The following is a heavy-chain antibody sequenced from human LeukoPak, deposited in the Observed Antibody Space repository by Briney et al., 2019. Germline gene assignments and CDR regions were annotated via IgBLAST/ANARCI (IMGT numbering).Heavy chain of an antibody. CDR1: GGSISSYY. CDR3: ARDRDDSSGYKVFDY. Sequence: SETLSLTCTVSGGSISSYYWSWIRQPAGKGLEWIGRIYTSGSTNYNPSLKSRVTMSVDTSKNQFSLKLSSVTAADTAVYYCARDRDDSSGYKVFDYWGQGTLVTVSS. CDR2: IYTSGST. D-gene: IGHD3-22*01. V-gene: IGHV4-4*07. J-gene: IGHJ4*02.